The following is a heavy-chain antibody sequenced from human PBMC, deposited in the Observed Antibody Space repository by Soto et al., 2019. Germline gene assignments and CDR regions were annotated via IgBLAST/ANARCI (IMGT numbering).Heavy chain of an antibody. V-gene: IGHV4-30-4*02. J-gene: IGHJ5*02. CDR2: IYYSGST. CDR3: ARDKSPGRFDP. CDR1: GVSISSGDYY. Sequence: SDTLSLTCTVSGVSISSGDYYWSWIRQPPGKGLEWIGYIYYSGSTYYNPSLKSRVTISVDTSKNQFSLKLSSVTAADTAVYYCARDKSPGRFDPWGQGTLVTVS.